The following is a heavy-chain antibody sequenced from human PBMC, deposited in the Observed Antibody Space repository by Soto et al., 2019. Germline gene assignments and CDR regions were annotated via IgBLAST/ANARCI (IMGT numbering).Heavy chain of an antibody. CDR1: GFTFSNAW. V-gene: IGHV3-15*07. J-gene: IGHJ4*02. CDR3: TTDAAVGVTTLPY. CDR2: IKTKTDVGTT. D-gene: IGHD1-26*01. Sequence: GGSLRLSCAASGFTFSNAWMNWVRQAPGKGLEWVGRIKTKTDVGTTDYAAPVKGRFTISRDDSKNTLYLQMNSLKTEDTAVYYCTTDAAVGVTTLPYWGQGTLVTVSS.